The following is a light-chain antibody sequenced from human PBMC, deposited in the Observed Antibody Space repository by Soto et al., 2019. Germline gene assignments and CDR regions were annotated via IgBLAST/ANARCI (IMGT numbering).Light chain of an antibody. Sequence: QLVLTQSPSASASLGASVKLTCTLSSGHSSYAIAWHQQQPEKGPRYLMKLNSDGSHRKGDGIPDRFSGSSSGAERYLTXXXXXXXXXXDYYCQTWGTGPLVFGGGTKVTVL. CDR1: SGHSSYA. CDR2: LNSDGSH. V-gene: IGLV4-69*01. J-gene: IGLJ2*01. CDR3: QTWGTGPLV.